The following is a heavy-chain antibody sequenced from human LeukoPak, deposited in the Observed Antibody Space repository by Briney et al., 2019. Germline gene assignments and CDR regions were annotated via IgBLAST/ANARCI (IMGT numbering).Heavy chain of an antibody. Sequence: GGSLRLSCTASGFAFSVYAMSWLRQPPGKGLEWVSTINANSGTTSYAASVRGRFTISRDNSKNTLYLQLNTLRADDTATYYCARPISGGLAVTADWFHPWGQGTLVVVSS. V-gene: IGHV3-23*01. CDR2: INANSGTT. D-gene: IGHD6-19*01. J-gene: IGHJ5*01. CDR3: ARPISGGLAVTADWFHP. CDR1: GFAFSVYA.